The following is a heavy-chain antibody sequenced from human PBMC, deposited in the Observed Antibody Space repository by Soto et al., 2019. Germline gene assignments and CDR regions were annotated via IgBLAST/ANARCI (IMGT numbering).Heavy chain of an antibody. CDR3: ARGFALGWYTYYFHY. CDR1: GASLPDYH. J-gene: IGHJ4*02. CDR2: IYYTGSA. D-gene: IGHD6-19*01. V-gene: IGHV4-59*08. Sequence: PSEALFLTCTVSGASLPDYHWIWIRQPPGKGLECLGYIYYTGSANYNPSLKSRVTMSVDTSKNQIFLTLSSVTAADTAFYYCARGFALGWYTYYFHYWGQGPLVTV.